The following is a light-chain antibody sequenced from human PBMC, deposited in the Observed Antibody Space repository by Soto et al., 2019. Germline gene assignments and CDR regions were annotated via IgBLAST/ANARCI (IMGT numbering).Light chain of an antibody. CDR1: QSIDTW. Sequence: DIQMTQSPSTLSASVGDRVTITCRASQSIDTWLAWHQQKPGQVPKLLISKASSLESGVPSRFSGSGSGTEFTLTISSLHPDDSATYYCQQYSSYRAFGQGTKVDIK. CDR3: QQYSSYRA. V-gene: IGKV1-5*03. J-gene: IGKJ1*01. CDR2: KAS.